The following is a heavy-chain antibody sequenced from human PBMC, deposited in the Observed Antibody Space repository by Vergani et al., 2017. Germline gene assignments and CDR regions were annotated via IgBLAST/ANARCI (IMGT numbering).Heavy chain of an antibody. D-gene: IGHD3-10*02. CDR2: IRYDGSNK. Sequence: QVQLVESGGGVVQPGGSLRLSCAASGFTFSSYGMHWVRQAPGKGLEWVAFIRYDGSNKYYADSVKGRFTISRDNSKNTLYLQMNSLRAEDTAVYYCARDLFIGKGYFDLWGRGTLVTVSS. J-gene: IGHJ2*01. CDR3: ARDLFIGKGYFDL. V-gene: IGHV3-30*02. CDR1: GFTFSSYG.